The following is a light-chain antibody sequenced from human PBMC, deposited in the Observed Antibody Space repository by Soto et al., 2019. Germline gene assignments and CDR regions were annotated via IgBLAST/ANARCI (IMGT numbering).Light chain of an antibody. CDR3: QQSFSTPWT. CDR2: EAS. Sequence: DIHMTQSPSSLSASVGDRVTLTCRASQTISTFLNWYQHKPGKAPKLLIYEASNLHSGVPSRFSGSGSGTDFTLTISSLQPEDFATYSCQQSFSTPWTFGQGTKVEIK. CDR1: QTISTF. J-gene: IGKJ1*01. V-gene: IGKV1-39*01.